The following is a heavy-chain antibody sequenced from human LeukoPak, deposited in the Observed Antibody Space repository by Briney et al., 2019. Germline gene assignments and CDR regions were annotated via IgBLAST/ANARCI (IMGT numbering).Heavy chain of an antibody. CDR2: FSPNIGDS. Sequence: ASVKVSCKASGYTLTDYYIHWVRQAPGQGLEWMGWFSPNIGDSNYAQKFQGRVTMTRDTSISTAYMDLSSLTYDDTAVYYCARSNYGGQGAGDDWFDPWGQGTLVTVSS. V-gene: IGHV1-2*02. D-gene: IGHD4-23*01. J-gene: IGHJ5*02. CDR1: GYTLTDYY. CDR3: ARSNYGGQGAGDDWFDP.